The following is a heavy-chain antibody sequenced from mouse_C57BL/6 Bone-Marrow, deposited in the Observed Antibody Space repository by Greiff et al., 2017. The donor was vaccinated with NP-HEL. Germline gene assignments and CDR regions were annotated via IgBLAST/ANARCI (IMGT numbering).Heavy chain of an antibody. CDR1: GYTFTSYW. CDR2: IDPSDSYT. V-gene: IGHV1-69*01. CDR3: ARGGCTMVTTTDWYFDV. Sequence: VQLQQPGAELVMPGASVKLSCKASGYTFTSYWMHWVKQRPGQGLEWIGEIDPSDSYTNYNQKFKGKSTLTVDKSSSTAYMQLSSLTSEDSAVYYCARGGCTMVTTTDWYFDVWGTGTTVTVSS. D-gene: IGHD2-2*01. J-gene: IGHJ1*03.